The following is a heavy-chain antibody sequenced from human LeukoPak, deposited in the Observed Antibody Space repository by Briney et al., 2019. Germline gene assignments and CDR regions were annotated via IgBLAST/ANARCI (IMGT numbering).Heavy chain of an antibody. CDR2: INAGNGNT. J-gene: IGHJ4*02. D-gene: IGHD6-13*01. CDR3: ARDGLGSSWYVW. V-gene: IGHV1-3*01. CDR1: GYTFTSYA. Sequence: ASVKVSCKASGYTFTSYAMHWVRQAPGQRLEWMGWINAGNGNTKYSQEFQGRVTITRDTSASTAYMELRSLRSDDTAVYYCARDGLGSSWYVWWGQGTLVTVSS.